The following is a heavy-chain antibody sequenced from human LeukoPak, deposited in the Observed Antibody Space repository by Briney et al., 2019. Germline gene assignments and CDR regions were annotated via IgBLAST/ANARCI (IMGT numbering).Heavy chain of an antibody. CDR3: AREDRDGYKTFDY. D-gene: IGHD5-24*01. CDR2: INHSGST. V-gene: IGHV4-34*01. J-gene: IGHJ4*02. CDR1: GGSFSGYY. Sequence: SETLSLTCAVYGGSFSGYYWSWIRQHPGKGLEWIGEINHSGSTNYNPSLKSRVTISVDTSKNQFSLKLSSVTAADTAVYYCAREDRDGYKTFDYWGQGTLVTVSS.